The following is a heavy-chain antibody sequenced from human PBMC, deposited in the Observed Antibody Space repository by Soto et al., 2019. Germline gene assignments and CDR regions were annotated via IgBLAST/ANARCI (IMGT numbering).Heavy chain of an antibody. D-gene: IGHD2-8*02. CDR1: GGSISSGGYS. CDR2: IYHSGST. Sequence: SETLSLTCAVSGGSISSGGYSWSWIRQPPGKGLEWIGYIYHSGSTYYNPSLKSRVTISIDRSKNQFSLKLTSVTAADTAVYYCARDKITGLFDYWGQGTLVTVSS. V-gene: IGHV4-30-2*01. J-gene: IGHJ4*02. CDR3: ARDKITGLFDY.